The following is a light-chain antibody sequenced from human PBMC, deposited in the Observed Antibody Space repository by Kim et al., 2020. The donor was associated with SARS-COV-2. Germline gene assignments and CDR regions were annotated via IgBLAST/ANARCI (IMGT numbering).Light chain of an antibody. CDR2: DTG. CDR1: TGPVTSGHF. V-gene: IGLV7-46*01. J-gene: IGLJ2*01. Sequence: PGETVTLTVDSSTGPVTSGHFPYWFQQKPGQAPTTLIFDTGNRHSWTPARFSGSLLGGKAALTLSAARPEDEADYYCLLSYSDSRVFGGGTQLTVL. CDR3: LLSYSDSRV.